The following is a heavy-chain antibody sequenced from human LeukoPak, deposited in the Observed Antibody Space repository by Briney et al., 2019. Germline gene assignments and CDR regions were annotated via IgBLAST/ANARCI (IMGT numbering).Heavy chain of an antibody. Sequence: SETLSLTCTVSGGSISSYYWSWIRQPPGKGLEWIGEINRSGSTNYNPSLKSRVTISVDTSKNQFSLKLSSVTAADTAVYYCARGETGYSSSWYGYWGQGTLVTVSS. CDR1: GGSISSYY. V-gene: IGHV4-34*01. CDR2: INRSGST. J-gene: IGHJ4*02. CDR3: ARGETGYSSSWYGY. D-gene: IGHD6-13*01.